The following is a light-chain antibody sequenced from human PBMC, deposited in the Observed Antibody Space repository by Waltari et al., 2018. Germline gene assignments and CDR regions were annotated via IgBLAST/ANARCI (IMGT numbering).Light chain of an antibody. J-gene: IGKJ1*01. CDR1: QSVRGT. V-gene: IGKV3-20*01. CDR2: AAS. CDR3: QHYVSLPVT. Sequence: EIVLTQSPGTLSLSPGERATLSGRASQSVRGTLAWYQQKPGQPPRLLIYAASTRATGIPDRFSGSGSGTDFSLTISRLEPEDFAVYYCQHYVSLPVTYGQGTKVEIK.